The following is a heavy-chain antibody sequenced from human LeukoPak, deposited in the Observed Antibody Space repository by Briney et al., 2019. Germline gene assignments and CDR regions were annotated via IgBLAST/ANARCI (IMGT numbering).Heavy chain of an antibody. CDR3: ARHRGPYSYVSY. CDR2: MYYSGTT. V-gene: IGHV4-59*08. J-gene: IGHJ4*02. CDR1: GSSMNLYS. Sequence: PSETLSLTCSVSGSSMNLYSWNWIRQSPGKGLEWIAYMYYSGTTNYNPSLENRAAISLDLSRHQFSLRLNSVTAADTAVYYCARHRGPYSYVSYWGQGTLVTVSS. D-gene: IGHD5-18*01.